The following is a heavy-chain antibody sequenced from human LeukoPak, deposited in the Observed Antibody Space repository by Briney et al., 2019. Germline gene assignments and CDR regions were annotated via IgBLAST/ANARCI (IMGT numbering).Heavy chain of an antibody. Sequence: LRLSCAASGFTFSSYAMSWIRQPPGKGLEWIGFIYSSGSTYYNPSLKSRLTISVDTSKNQFSLKVSSVTAADTAVYYCAREGRDYYDRSGYSNYYYYMDVWGKGTTVTVSS. CDR2: IYSSGST. J-gene: IGHJ6*03. CDR3: AREGRDYYDRSGYSNYYYYMDV. D-gene: IGHD3-22*01. V-gene: IGHV4-30-4*07. CDR1: GFTFSSYA.